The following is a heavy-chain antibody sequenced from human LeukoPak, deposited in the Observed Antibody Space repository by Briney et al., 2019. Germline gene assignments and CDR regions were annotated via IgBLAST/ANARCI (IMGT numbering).Heavy chain of an antibody. CDR2: IYSGGNT. CDR3: ARDSQGYSYGPYYGMDV. CDR1: GFTVSSNH. J-gene: IGHJ6*02. Sequence: GGSLRLSCAASGFTVSSNHMSWVRQAPGKGLEWVSVIYSGGNTYYADSVKGRFTISRDNSKNTLYLQMNSLRAEDTAVYYCARDSQGYSYGPYYGMDVWGQGTTVTVSS. D-gene: IGHD5-18*01. V-gene: IGHV3-66*02.